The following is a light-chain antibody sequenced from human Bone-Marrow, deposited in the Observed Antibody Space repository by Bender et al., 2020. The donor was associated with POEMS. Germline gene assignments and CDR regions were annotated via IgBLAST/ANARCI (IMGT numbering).Light chain of an antibody. CDR2: EDD. CDR1: SGSITEDS. Sequence: KFMLTQPLSVSESPGKTITISCTGSSGSITEDSVQWYQQRPGSAPTIVIYEDDQSPSGVSDRVSGSIGSSSNAASLSISGVRTEDEGDYYCQSYDSTNVVFGGGTRRTVL. J-gene: IGLJ2*01. CDR3: QSYDSTNVV. V-gene: IGLV6-57*02.